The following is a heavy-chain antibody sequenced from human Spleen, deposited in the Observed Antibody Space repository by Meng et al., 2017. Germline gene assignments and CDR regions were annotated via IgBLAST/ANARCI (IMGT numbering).Heavy chain of an antibody. CDR1: VGSYSDYY. CDR3: ARGPTTMAHDFDY. V-gene: IGHV4-34*01. Sequence: QGQLQRWGPGLLKPSETLSLSCVVAVGSYSDYYWSWIRQPPGKGLEWIGEINHSGSTNYNPSLESRATISVDTFQNNLSLKLSSVTAADSAVYYCARGPTTMAHDFDYWGQGTLVTVSS. CDR2: INHSGST. D-gene: IGHD4-11*01. J-gene: IGHJ4*02.